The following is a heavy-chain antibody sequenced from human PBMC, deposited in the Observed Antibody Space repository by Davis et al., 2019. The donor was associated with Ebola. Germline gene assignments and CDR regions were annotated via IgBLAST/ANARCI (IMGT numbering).Heavy chain of an antibody. CDR3: ASSDDSGYYPLILGY. CDR2: VYVGNSDT. J-gene: IGHJ4*02. V-gene: IGHV5-51*01. Sequence: GESLKISCKGSGYSYTTYWIGWVRQMPGKGLEWMGIVYVGNSDTRYSPSFRGQVIISADKFINTAYLQWSSLKASDTAMYFCASSDDSGYYPLILGYWGQGTLVTVSS. CDR1: GYSYTTYW. D-gene: IGHD3-22*01.